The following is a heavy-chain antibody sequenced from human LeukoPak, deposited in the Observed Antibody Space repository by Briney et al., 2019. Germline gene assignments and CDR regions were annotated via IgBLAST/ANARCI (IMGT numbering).Heavy chain of an antibody. CDR1: GYSFTSYW. V-gene: IGHV5-10-1*01. D-gene: IGHD2-2*03. CDR3: ASQPGYCSSTSCYEYY. CDR2: IDPSDSYT. J-gene: IGHJ4*02. Sequence: PGESLRISCEGSGYSFTSYWISWVRQMPGKGLEWMGRIDPSDSYTNYSPSFQGHVTISADKSISTAYLQWSSLKASDTAMYYCASQPGYCSSTSCYEYYWGQGTLVTVSS.